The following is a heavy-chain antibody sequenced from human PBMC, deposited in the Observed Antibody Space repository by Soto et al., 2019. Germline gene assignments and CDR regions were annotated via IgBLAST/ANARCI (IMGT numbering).Heavy chain of an antibody. CDR1: GYTFTSYG. Sequence: GASAKVSCKASGYTFTSYGISWVRQAPGQGLEWMGWISAYNGNTNYAQKLQGRVTMTTDTSTSTAYMELRSLRSDDTAVYYCASHLYCSGGSCYPAEYFQHWGQGTLVTVSS. D-gene: IGHD2-15*01. J-gene: IGHJ1*01. CDR2: ISAYNGNT. V-gene: IGHV1-18*01. CDR3: ASHLYCSGGSCYPAEYFQH.